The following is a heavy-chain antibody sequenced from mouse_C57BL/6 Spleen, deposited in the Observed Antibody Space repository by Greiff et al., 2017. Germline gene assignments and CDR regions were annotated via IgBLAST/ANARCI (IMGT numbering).Heavy chain of an antibody. Sequence: QVQLQQSGPELVKPGASVKLSCKASGYTFTSYDINWVKQRPGQGLEWIGWIYPRDGSTKYNEKFKGKATLTVHTSSSTAYMELHSLTSEDSAVYFCVKARAMDYWGQGTSVTVSS. J-gene: IGHJ4*01. V-gene: IGHV1-85*01. D-gene: IGHD3-2*02. CDR1: GYTFTSYD. CDR3: VKARAMDY. CDR2: IYPRDGST.